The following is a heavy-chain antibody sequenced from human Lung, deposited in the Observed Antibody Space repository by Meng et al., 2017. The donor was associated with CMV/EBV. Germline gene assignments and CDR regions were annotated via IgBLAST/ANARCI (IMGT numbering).Heavy chain of an antibody. Sequence: SXTXSLXXAVSGGSISSSNWWSWVRQPPGKGLEWIGEIYHSGSTNYNPSLKSRVTISVDKSKNQFSLKLSSVTAADTAVYYCARGEGFGEFYYYYGMDVWXQGTTVTVSS. CDR1: GGSISSSNW. CDR3: ARGEGFGEFYYYYGMDV. D-gene: IGHD3-10*01. V-gene: IGHV4-4*02. J-gene: IGHJ6*02. CDR2: IYHSGST.